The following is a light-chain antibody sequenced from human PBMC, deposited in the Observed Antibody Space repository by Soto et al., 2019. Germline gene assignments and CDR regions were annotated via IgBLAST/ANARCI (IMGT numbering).Light chain of an antibody. Sequence: QSALTHPASISASPGQSISISCTGTSNDVGAFDYVSWYQQHPGKSPKLIIFEVFNRPSGVSTRCSGSKSGSTASLTISGLQSEDEADYFCSSYTTKNAHVFGGWTKLTVL. CDR3: SSYTTKNAHV. J-gene: IGLJ2*01. V-gene: IGLV2-14*01. CDR1: SNDVGAFDY. CDR2: EVF.